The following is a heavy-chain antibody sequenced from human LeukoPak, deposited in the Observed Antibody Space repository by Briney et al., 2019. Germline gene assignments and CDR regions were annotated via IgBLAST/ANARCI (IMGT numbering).Heavy chain of an antibody. CDR3: ARDRGIAAAGEAFDI. J-gene: IGHJ3*02. D-gene: IGHD6-25*01. V-gene: IGHV3-30-3*01. CDR1: GFTFSGYA. CDR2: ISYDGSNK. Sequence: PGGSLRLSCAASGFTFSGYAMHWVRQAPGKGLEWVAVISYDGSNKYYADSVKGRFTISRDNSKNTLYLQMNSLRAEDTAVYYCARDRGIAAAGEAFDIWGQGTMVTVSS.